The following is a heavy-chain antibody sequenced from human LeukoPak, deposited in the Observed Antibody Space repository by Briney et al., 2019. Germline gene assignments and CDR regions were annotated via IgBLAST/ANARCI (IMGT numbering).Heavy chain of an antibody. J-gene: IGHJ5*02. CDR3: TTFITVAGVFVGP. CDR1: GFTFTSAW. V-gene: IGHV3-15*01. CDR2: IKSNPDGGTT. Sequence: GGSLRLSCAASGFTFTSAWMTWVRQAPGKGLEWVGRIKSNPDGGTTDYAAPVKGRFTISRDDSKNTLYLQMNSLKTEDTAIYSCTTFITVAGVFVGPWGQGTLVTVSS. D-gene: IGHD6-19*01.